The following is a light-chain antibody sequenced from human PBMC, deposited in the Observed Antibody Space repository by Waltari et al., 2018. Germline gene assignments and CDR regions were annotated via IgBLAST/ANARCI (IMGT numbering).Light chain of an antibody. J-gene: IGKJ2*01. V-gene: IGKV4-1*01. CDR3: QQCYSTPYT. CDR2: WAS. CDR1: QNLLYNSDNKNY. Sequence: DIVMTQSPDSLAVSLGERVTINCRSSQNLLYNSDNKNYLAWFQQKPGQPPKLLIYWASTRESWSPDRFSGSGSGTEFTLPISSLQAADVAVYYCQQCYSTPYTFGQGTKLEIK.